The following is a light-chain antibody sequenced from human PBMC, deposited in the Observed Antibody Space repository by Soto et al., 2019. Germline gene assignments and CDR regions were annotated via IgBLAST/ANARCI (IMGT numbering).Light chain of an antibody. CDR2: SAS. J-gene: IGKJ2*01. V-gene: IGKV3-15*01. CDR3: QQGHNWPLP. Sequence: EIVMTQSPATLSVSPGERATLSCRASQSISTELAWYQQKPGQPPRLLIYSASTRATGGPARFTGSGSGSEFTLTISGLQSEDFAVYYCQQGHNWPLPFGQGTRLEI. CDR1: QSISTE.